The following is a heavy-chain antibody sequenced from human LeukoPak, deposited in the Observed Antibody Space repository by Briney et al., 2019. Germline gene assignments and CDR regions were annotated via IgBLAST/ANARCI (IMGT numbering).Heavy chain of an antibody. CDR2: INHSGST. J-gene: IGHJ4*02. Sequence: PSETLSLTCAVYGGSFSGYYWSWIRQPPGKGLEWIGEINHSGSTNYNPSLKSRVTISVDTSKNRFSLKLSSVTAADTAVYYCARGRIRWPKPLSFDYWGQGTLVTVSS. V-gene: IGHV4-34*01. CDR1: GGSFSGYY. D-gene: IGHD2-15*01. CDR3: ARGRIRWPKPLSFDY.